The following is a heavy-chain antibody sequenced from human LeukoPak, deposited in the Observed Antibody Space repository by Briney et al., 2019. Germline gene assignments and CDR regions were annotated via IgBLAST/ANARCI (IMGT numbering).Heavy chain of an antibody. CDR1: GFSLSTSGMC. J-gene: IGHJ4*02. Sequence: SGPALVKPTQTLTLTCTFSGFSLSTSGMCVSWIRQPPGKALEWLALIDWDDDKYYSTSLKTRLTISKGTSKNQVVLTMTNMDPVDTATYYCARIPRYYYGSGSYFDYWGQGTLVTVSS. V-gene: IGHV2-70*01. D-gene: IGHD3-10*01. CDR3: ARIPRYYYGSGSYFDY. CDR2: IDWDDDK.